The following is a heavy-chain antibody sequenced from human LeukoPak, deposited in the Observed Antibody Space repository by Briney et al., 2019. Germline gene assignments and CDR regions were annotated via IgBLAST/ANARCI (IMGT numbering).Heavy chain of an antibody. V-gene: IGHV4-34*01. Sequence: SETLSLTCAVYGGSFSGYYWSWIRQPPGKGLEWIGEINHSGSTNYNPSLKGRVTIPVDTSKNQFSLKLSSVTAADTAVYYCARRGSGYCSSTSCQKKYYFDYWGQGTLVTVSS. J-gene: IGHJ4*02. CDR1: GGSFSGYY. D-gene: IGHD2-2*03. CDR2: INHSGST. CDR3: ARRGSGYCSSTSCQKKYYFDY.